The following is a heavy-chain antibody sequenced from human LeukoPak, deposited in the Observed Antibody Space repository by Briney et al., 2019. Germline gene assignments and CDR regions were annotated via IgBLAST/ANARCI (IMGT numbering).Heavy chain of an antibody. CDR3: AVDIVVVVAATDFDY. D-gene: IGHD2-15*01. V-gene: IGHV3-30*03. CDR1: GFTFSSYG. CDR2: ISYDGSNK. J-gene: IGHJ4*02. Sequence: PGGSLRLSCAASGFTFSSYGMHWVRQAPGKGLEWVAVISYDGSNKYYADSVKGRFTISRDNSKNTLYLQMNSLRAEDTAVYYCAVDIVVVVAATDFDYWGQGTLVTASS.